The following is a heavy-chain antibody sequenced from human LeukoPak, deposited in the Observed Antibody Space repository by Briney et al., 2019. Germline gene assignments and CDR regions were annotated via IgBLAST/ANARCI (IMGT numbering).Heavy chain of an antibody. CDR1: GFTFSSYG. CDR2: ISYDGSNK. V-gene: IGHV3-30*03. CDR3: ATSSYVWGSYRYTYYFDY. Sequence: PGGTLRLSCAASGFTFSSYGMHWVRQAPGRGLEWVAVISYDGSNKYYADSAKGRFTISRDNSKNTLYLQMNSLRAEDTAVYYCATSSYVWGSYRYTYYFDYWGQGTLVTVSS. J-gene: IGHJ4*02. D-gene: IGHD3-16*02.